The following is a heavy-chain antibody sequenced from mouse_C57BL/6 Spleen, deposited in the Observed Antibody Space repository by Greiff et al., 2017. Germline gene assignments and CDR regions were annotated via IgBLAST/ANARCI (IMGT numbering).Heavy chain of an antibody. D-gene: IGHD2-3*01. CDR2: IYPGSGST. Sequence: VQLQQPGAELVKPGASVKMSCKASGYTFTSYWITWVKQRPGQGLEWIGDIYPGSGSTNYNEKFKSKATLTVDTSSSTAYMQLSSLTSEDSAVYYCARADDCYYVAWFAYWGQGTLVTVSA. CDR3: ARADDCYYVAWFAY. CDR1: GYTFTSYW. J-gene: IGHJ3*01. V-gene: IGHV1-55*01.